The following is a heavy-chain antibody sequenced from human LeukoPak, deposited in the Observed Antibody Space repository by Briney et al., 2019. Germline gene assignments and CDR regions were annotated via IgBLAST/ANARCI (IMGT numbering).Heavy chain of an antibody. V-gene: IGHV1-46*01. D-gene: IGHD3-3*01. CDR3: PRDRGRARNYDFWRGHHWFDP. CDR1: GYTFTSYD. J-gene: IGHJ5*02. CDR2: INPSGGST. Sequence: ASVKVSCKASGYTFTSYDMHWVRQAPGQGLEWMGIINPSGGSTSYAQKFQGRVTMTRDTSTSTVYMELSRLRSEDTAVYSCPRDRGRARNYDFWRGHHWFDPWRQGTLVPVSS.